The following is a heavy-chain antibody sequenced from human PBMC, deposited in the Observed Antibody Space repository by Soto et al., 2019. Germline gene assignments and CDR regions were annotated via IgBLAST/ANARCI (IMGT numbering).Heavy chain of an antibody. CDR1: GGSISSYY. V-gene: IGHV4-59*12. CDR2: IYFSGGT. CDR3: ARESRSWYGSIWDY. J-gene: IGHJ4*02. Sequence: SETLSLTCTVSGGSISSYYWSWIRQPPGKGLEWIGYIYFSGGTNYNPSLKSRVAISVDTSKNQFSLKLSSVTAADTAVYYCARESRSWYGSIWDYWGQGTLVTV. D-gene: IGHD6-13*01.